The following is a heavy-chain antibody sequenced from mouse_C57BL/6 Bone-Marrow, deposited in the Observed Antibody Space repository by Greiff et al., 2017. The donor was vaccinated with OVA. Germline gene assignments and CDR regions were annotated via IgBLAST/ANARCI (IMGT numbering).Heavy chain of an antibody. CDR2: ISDGGSYT. D-gene: IGHD6-5*01. CDR3: ARKPNFDY. CDR1: GFTFSSYA. Sequence: EVKLVESGGGLVKPGGSLKLSCAASGFTFSSYAMSWVCQTPEKRLEWVATISDGGSYTYYPDNVKGRFTISRDNAKNNLYLQMSHLKSEDTAMYYCARKPNFDYWGQGTTLTVSS. J-gene: IGHJ2*01. V-gene: IGHV5-4*03.